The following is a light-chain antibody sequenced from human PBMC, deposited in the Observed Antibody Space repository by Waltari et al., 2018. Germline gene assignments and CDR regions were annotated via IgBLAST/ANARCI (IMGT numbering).Light chain of an antibody. CDR3: QQSYSTPPT. J-gene: IGKJ1*01. Sequence: DIQMTQSPSSLSASVGARFTITCRASQSISSYLNWYQQKPGKAPKLLIYAASSLQSGVPSRFSGSGSGTDFTLTISSLQPEDVATYYCQQSYSTPPTFGQGTKVEIK. CDR1: QSISSY. V-gene: IGKV1-39*01. CDR2: AAS.